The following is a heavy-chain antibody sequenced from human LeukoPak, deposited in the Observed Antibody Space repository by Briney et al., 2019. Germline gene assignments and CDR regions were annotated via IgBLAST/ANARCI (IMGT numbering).Heavy chain of an antibody. J-gene: IGHJ4*02. CDR1: GYTFTSYD. CDR3: ARALRVGRYSADY. CDR2: MNPNSGNT. V-gene: IGHV1-8*01. D-gene: IGHD2-15*01. Sequence: ASVKVSCKASGYTFTSYDINWVRQATGQGLEWMGWMNPNSGNTGSAQRFQGRVTMTRNTSISTAYMELSSLRSEDTAVYYCARALRVGRYSADYWGQGTLVIVCS.